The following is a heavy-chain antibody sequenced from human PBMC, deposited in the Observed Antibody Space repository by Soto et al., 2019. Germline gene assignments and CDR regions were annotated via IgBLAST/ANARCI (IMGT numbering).Heavy chain of an antibody. V-gene: IGHV3-11*01. CDR1: GFLFSHYY. D-gene: IGHD2-21*01. CDR2: ISSNSTAF. CDR3: ETGDWSRTNHIDT. J-gene: IGHJ5*02. Sequence: NLLESGGGLCQPGGSLRLACEGSGFLFSHYYMSWIRQGPAKRLELVAYISSNSTAFYYADSVKGRFTVSKDDAQKSVFLQLTSVTIHDTDTYYCETGDWSRTNHIDTWGQGHQVIVAA.